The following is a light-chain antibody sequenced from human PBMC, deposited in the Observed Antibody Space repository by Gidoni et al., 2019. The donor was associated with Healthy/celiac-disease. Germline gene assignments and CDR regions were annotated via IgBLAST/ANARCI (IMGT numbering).Light chain of an antibody. V-gene: IGLV3-1*01. CDR1: KLGDKS. Sequence: SYALTQPPSVSVSPGQTASITCPGDKLGDKSACWYQQKPGQSPVLVIYQDSKRPSGIPARFSGSNSGNTATLTISGTQAMDEADYYCQAWDSSTVVFGGGTKLTVL. CDR3: QAWDSSTVV. J-gene: IGLJ2*01. CDR2: QDS.